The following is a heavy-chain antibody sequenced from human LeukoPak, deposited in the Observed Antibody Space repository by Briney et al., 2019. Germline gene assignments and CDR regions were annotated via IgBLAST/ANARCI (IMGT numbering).Heavy chain of an antibody. CDR3: TRSTKVVSRTFDY. J-gene: IGHJ4*02. CDR2: ITPISGTP. CDR1: GGTFSSYA. Sequence: ASVKVSCKASGGTFSSYAISWVRQAPGHGLELVGAITPISGTPNYVEKFQGRVTISADESTSTAYMELSSLTSEDTAVYYCTRSTKVVSRTFDYWGQGTLVTVSS. V-gene: IGHV1-69*13. D-gene: IGHD4-23*01.